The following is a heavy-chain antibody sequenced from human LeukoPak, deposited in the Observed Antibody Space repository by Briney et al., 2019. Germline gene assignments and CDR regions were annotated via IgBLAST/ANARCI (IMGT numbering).Heavy chain of an antibody. CDR3: ARWVPRTRPHAFDI. J-gene: IGHJ3*02. D-gene: IGHD1-1*01. CDR2: ISSSSSYI. CDR1: GFTFSSYA. V-gene: IGHV3-21*01. Sequence: PGGSLRLSCAASGFTFSSYAMSWVRQAPGKGLEWVSSISSSSSYIYYADSVKGRFTISRDNAKNSLYLQMNSLRAEDTAVYYCARWVPRTRPHAFDIWGQGTMVTVSS.